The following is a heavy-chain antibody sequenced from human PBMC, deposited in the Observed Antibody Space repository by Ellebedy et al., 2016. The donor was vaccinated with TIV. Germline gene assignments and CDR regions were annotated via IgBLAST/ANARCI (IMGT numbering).Heavy chain of an antibody. J-gene: IGHJ6*03. Sequence: GESLKISCKGSGYSFTNYWIGWVRRVPGKGLEWMGIIYPDDSDTRYSPTFRGQVTISADKSISTAYLQWSSLKASDTAMYFCASHGYGANRYYYFYMDVWGKGTTVTVSS. CDR1: GYSFTNYW. D-gene: IGHD4-23*01. CDR2: IYPDDSDT. V-gene: IGHV5-51*01. CDR3: ASHGYGANRYYYFYMDV.